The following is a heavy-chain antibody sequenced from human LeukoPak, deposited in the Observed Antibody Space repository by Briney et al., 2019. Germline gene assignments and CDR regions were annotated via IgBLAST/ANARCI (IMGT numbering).Heavy chain of an antibody. J-gene: IGHJ5*02. CDR1: GFTFSSYG. CDR2: INPGGST. V-gene: IGHV4-34*01. Sequence: GSLRLSCAASGFTFSSYGMHWVRQPPGKGLEWLGEINPGGSTNYNPSLKSRVTISVDTSKNQFSLKLSSVTAADTAVYYCASSVGPHDIVVVPPARDLWFDPWGQGTLVTVSS. CDR3: ASSVGPHDIVVVPPARDLWFDP. D-gene: IGHD2-2*01.